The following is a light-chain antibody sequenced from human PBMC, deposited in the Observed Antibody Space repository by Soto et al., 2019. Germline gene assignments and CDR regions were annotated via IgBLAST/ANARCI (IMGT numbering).Light chain of an antibody. J-gene: IGLJ2*01. CDR1: SSNIGSNT. Sequence: QSSLAQPPSASGTPGQRVTISCSGSSSNIGSNTVNWYQQLPGTAPKLLIYSNNQRPSGVPDRFSGSKSGTSASLAISGLQSQDEDAYYCAAWDDSLNGTVFGGGTQVTVL. V-gene: IGLV1-44*01. CDR3: AAWDDSLNGTV. CDR2: SNN.